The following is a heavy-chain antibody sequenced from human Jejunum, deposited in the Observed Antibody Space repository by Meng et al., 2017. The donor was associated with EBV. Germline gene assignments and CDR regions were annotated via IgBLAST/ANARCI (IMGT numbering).Heavy chain of an antibody. D-gene: IGHD2-2*02. V-gene: IGHV3-15*01. CDR3: TSGYTGPSHDGH. CDR1: GFTFNIAW. J-gene: IGHJ4*02. Sequence: GQRVGSGGGLVKPGGSLRLSCAASGFTFNIAWMNWVRQAPGKGLEWVGLIRSKADGETTDYAAPVKGRFTISRDDSTDTLYLQMNSLQTEDAGVYYCTSGYTGPSHDGHWGQGTLVTVSS. CDR2: IRSKADGETT.